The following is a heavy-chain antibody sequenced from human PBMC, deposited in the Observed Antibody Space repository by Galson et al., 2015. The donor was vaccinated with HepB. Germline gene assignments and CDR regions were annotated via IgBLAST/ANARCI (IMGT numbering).Heavy chain of an antibody. CDR2: FDPEDGET. J-gene: IGHJ2*01. Sequence: SVTVSCKVSGSTLTELSMHWVRQAPGEGLEWMGGFDPEDGETIYAQKFQGRVTMTEDTSTDTAYMELSSLRSEDTAVYYCATVNRATVTTQPWYFDLWGRGTLVTVSS. D-gene: IGHD4-17*01. CDR1: GSTLTELS. CDR3: ATVNRATVTTQPWYFDL. V-gene: IGHV1-24*01.